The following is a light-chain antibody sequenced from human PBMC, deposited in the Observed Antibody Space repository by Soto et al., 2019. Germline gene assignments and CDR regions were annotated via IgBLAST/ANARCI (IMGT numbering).Light chain of an antibody. V-gene: IGKV3-20*01. J-gene: IGKJ1*01. Sequence: DIVLTPSPDTLSLSPGERATLSCRASQSVSSSYLAWYQQKPGQAPRLLIYGASSRATGIPDRFSGSGSGTDFTLTISRLEPEDFTVYYCHEYASLLARFGQVTNVDIK. CDR2: GAS. CDR1: QSVSSSY. CDR3: HEYASLLAR.